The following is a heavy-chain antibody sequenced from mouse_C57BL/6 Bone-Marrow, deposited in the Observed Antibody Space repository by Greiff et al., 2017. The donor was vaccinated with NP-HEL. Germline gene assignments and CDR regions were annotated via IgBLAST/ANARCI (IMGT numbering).Heavy chain of an antibody. D-gene: IGHD1-2*01. Sequence: VQLKRSGAELVRPGASVKLSCTASGFNINDDYMHWVKQRPEQGLEWIGWIDPENGDTEYASKFQGKATITADTSSNTAYLQLSSLTSEDTAVYYCTTGLRLWFAYWGQGTLVTVSA. CDR2: IDPENGDT. CDR1: GFNINDDY. J-gene: IGHJ3*01. CDR3: TTGLRLWFAY. V-gene: IGHV14-4*01.